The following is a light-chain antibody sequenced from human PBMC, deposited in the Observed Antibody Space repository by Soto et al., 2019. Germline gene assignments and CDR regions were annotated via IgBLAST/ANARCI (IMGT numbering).Light chain of an antibody. J-gene: IGKJ1*01. CDR1: QGIRSY. Sequence: AIRMTQSPSSLSASTGDRVTITCRASQGIRSYLAWYQQKPGQAPKLLIYAASTLQSGVPSRFSGSGSGTDFTLAISCLQSEDGATYDCQQYYSYPWTFGQGTKVEIK. CDR3: QQYYSYPWT. CDR2: AAS. V-gene: IGKV1-8*01.